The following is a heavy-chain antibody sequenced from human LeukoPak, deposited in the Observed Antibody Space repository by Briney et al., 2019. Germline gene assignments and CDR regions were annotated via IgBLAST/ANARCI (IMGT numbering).Heavy chain of an antibody. CDR2: IYHSGST. Sequence: PSQTLSLTCTVSGGSISSGGYYWSWIRQPPGKGLEWIGYIYHSGSTYYTPSLKSRVTISVDRSKNQFSLKLSSVTAADTAVYYCARQTKWLRGGVDYWGQGTLVTVSS. CDR3: ARQTKWLRGGVDY. CDR1: GGSISSGGYY. J-gene: IGHJ4*02. D-gene: IGHD5-12*01. V-gene: IGHV4-30-2*01.